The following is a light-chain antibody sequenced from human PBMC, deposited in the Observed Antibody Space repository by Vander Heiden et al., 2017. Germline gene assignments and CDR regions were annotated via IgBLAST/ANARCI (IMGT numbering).Light chain of an antibody. CDR2: DAS. Sequence: EIVLTQSPATLSLSPGERATLSCRASQSVGSYLAWYVQKRGQAPRLLIYDASTRATGVPGRFSGSGSGTDFTLTISSLEPEDFAVYYCQQRSIRPQTFGHGTRVHIK. CDR1: QSVGSY. CDR3: QQRSIRPQT. V-gene: IGKV3-11*01. J-gene: IGKJ3*01.